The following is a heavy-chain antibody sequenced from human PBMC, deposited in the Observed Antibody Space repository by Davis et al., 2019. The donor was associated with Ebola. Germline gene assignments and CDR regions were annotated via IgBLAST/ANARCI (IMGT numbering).Heavy chain of an antibody. CDR3: ARSDFEFWSGYLGNLAFDI. J-gene: IGHJ3*02. CDR1: GGSFSGYY. V-gene: IGHV4-34*01. Sequence: MPSETLSLTCAVHGGSFSGYYWSWIRQPPGKGLEWIGEINHSGSTNYNPSLKSRVTISVDTSKNQFSLKLSSVTAADTAVYYCARSDFEFWSGYLGNLAFDIWGQGTMVTVSS. CDR2: INHSGST. D-gene: IGHD3-3*01.